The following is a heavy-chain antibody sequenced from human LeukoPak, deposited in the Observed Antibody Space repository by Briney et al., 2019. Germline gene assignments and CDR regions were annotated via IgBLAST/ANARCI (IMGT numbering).Heavy chain of an antibody. J-gene: IGHJ4*02. D-gene: IGHD3-10*01. CDR3: ATESDYLYYFDY. CDR2: FDPEDGET. CDR1: GYTLTELS. V-gene: IGHV1-24*01. Sequence: ASVKVSCKVSGYTLTELSMHWVRQAPGKGLEWMGGFDPEDGETIYAQKFQGRVTMTEDTSTDTAYMELSSLRSEDTAVYYCATESDYLYYFDYWGQGTLVTVSS.